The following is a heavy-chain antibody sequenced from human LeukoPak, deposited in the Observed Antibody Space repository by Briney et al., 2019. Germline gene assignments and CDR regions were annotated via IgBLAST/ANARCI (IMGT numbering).Heavy chain of an antibody. D-gene: IGHD6-6*01. J-gene: IGHJ2*01. CDR2: IRYDGSNK. V-gene: IGHV3-30*02. Sequence: PGGSLRLSCAASGFTFSSYGMHWVRQAPGKGLEWVAFIRYDGSNKYYADSVKGRFTISRDNSKNTLYLQMNSLRAEDTAVYYCAKERAARPRDWYFDLWGRGTLVTVSS. CDR1: GFTFSSYG. CDR3: AKERAARPRDWYFDL.